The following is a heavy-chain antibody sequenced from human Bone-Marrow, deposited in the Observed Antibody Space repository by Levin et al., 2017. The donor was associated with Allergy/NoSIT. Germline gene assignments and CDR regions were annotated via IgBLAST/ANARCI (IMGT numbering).Heavy chain of an antibody. CDR2: ISYDGSNK. J-gene: IGHJ6*02. Sequence: GGSLRLSCAASGFTFSTYDMNWVRQAPGKGLEWVALISYDGSNKYYADPVKGRFTISRDNSKNTLHLLMNSLRPGDTALYYCARDDYGDQFGVDVWGQGTTVTVSS. V-gene: IGHV3-30-3*01. CDR3: ARDDYGDQFGVDV. CDR1: GFTFSTYD. D-gene: IGHD4-17*01.